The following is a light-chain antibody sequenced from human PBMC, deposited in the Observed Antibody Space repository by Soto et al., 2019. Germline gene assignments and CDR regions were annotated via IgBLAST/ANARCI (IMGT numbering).Light chain of an antibody. Sequence: QSALTQPASVSGSPGQSITISCTGTSSDVGGYNYVSWYQQHPGKAPKLMIYDVSNRPSGVSNRFSGSKSGNTASLTISGLQAEDEADNYCSSYTSSSTVVFGGRNKLTVL. V-gene: IGLV2-14*01. J-gene: IGLJ2*01. CDR2: DVS. CDR3: SSYTSSSTVV. CDR1: SSDVGGYNY.